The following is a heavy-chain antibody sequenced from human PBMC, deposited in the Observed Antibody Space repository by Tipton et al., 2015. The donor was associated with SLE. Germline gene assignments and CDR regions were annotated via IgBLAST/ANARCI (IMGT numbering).Heavy chain of an antibody. CDR3: AREVEYSYGYFDY. CDR1: GGSFSGYY. D-gene: IGHD5-18*01. CDR2: IYTSGST. V-gene: IGHV4-4*08. J-gene: IGHJ4*02. Sequence: TLSLTCAVYGGSFSGYYWSWIRQPPGKGLEWIGYIYTSGSTNYNPSLKSRVTISVDTSKNQFSLKLSSVTAADTAVYYCAREVEYSYGYFDYWGQGTLVTVSS.